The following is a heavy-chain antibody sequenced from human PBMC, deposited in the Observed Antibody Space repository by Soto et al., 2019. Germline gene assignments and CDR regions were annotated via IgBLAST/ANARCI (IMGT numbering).Heavy chain of an antibody. CDR2: ISYDGSNK. CDR1: GFTFSSYG. Sequence: EGSLRLSCAASGFTFSSYGMHWVRQAPGKGLEWVAVISYDGSNKYYADSVKGRFTISRDNSKNTLYLQMNSLRAEDTAVYYCAKDRFERVATTEDYYYGMDVWGQGTTVTVSS. D-gene: IGHD5-12*01. V-gene: IGHV3-30*18. J-gene: IGHJ6*02. CDR3: AKDRFERVATTEDYYYGMDV.